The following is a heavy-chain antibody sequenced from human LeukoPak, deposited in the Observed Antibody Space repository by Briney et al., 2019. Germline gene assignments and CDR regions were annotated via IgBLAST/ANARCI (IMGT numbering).Heavy chain of an antibody. J-gene: IGHJ4*02. D-gene: IGHD3-10*01. CDR3: AREGLGGSGSYY. Sequence: PGGSLRLSCAASGFTFSSYGMHWVRQAPGKGLEWVAVIWYDGSNKYYADSVKGRFTISRDNSKNTLYLQMNSLRAEDTAVYYCAREGLGGSGSYYWGQGTLVTVSS. CDR2: IWYDGSNK. V-gene: IGHV3-33*01. CDR1: GFTFSSYG.